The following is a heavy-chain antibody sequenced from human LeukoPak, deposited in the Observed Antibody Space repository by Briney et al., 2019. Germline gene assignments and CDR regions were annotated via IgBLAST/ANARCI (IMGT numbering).Heavy chain of an antibody. CDR1: GYTFTSYG. CDR3: ARMPLGEAATIVRFDP. Sequence: ASVKVSCKASGYTFTSYGISWVRQAPGQGLEWMGWISAYNGNTNYAQKLQGRVTMTTDTSTSTAYMELRSLRSDDAAVYYCARMPLGEAATIVRFDPWGQGTLVTVSS. D-gene: IGHD5-12*01. CDR2: ISAYNGNT. J-gene: IGHJ5*02. V-gene: IGHV1-18*01.